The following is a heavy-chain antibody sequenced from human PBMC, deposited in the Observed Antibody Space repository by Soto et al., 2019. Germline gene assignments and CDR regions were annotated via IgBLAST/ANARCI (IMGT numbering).Heavy chain of an antibody. J-gene: IGHJ6*02. CDR2: IIPIFGTA. V-gene: IGHV1-69*13. D-gene: IGHD3-10*01. Sequence: EASLKVSCKASGGTFSSYAISWVRQAPGQGLEWMGGIIPIFGTANYAQKLQGRVTITADESTSTAYMELSSLRSEDTAVYYCARSVGYYYYGMDVWGQGTTVTVSS. CDR3: ARSVGYYYYGMDV. CDR1: GGTFSSYA.